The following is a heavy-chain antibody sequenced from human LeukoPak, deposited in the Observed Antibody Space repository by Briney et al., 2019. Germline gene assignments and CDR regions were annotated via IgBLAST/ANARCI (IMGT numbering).Heavy chain of an antibody. V-gene: IGHV3-23*01. CDR2: ISERGGST. Sequence: GSLRLSCVVSGITLSNYGMSWVRQAPGKGLEWVSGISERGGSTNYADSVKGRFIISRDTSKNTVYLQMNSLRVEDTAVYYCARGAMGGGSGSYYSHYWGQGTLITVSS. J-gene: IGHJ4*02. D-gene: IGHD3-10*01. CDR3: ARGAMGGGSGSYYSHY. CDR1: GITLSNYG.